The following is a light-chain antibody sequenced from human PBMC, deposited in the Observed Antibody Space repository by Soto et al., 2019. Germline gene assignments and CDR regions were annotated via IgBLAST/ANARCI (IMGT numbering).Light chain of an antibody. Sequence: EIVMSQSPATLSVSPGDRDTHSCRDSQSVSSSLAWYQQIPGQAPRLLIYDASTRATGIPARFGGSGSGTEFTLTISILQSEDFAVYYCQQYNNWPPPTFGGGTKVDIK. V-gene: IGKV3-15*01. CDR3: QQYNNWPPPT. CDR2: DAS. J-gene: IGKJ4*01. CDR1: QSVSSS.